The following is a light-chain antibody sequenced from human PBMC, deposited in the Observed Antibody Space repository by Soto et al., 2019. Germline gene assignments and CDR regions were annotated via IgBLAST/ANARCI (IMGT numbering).Light chain of an antibody. CDR1: QTVSSNY. CDR2: GAS. V-gene: IGKV3-20*01. J-gene: IGKJ5*01. CDR3: QQYTGPPPT. Sequence: IILTQSPDTLSLSPGERATLSCRASQTVSSNYLAWCQQRPGQAPRPLIYGASTRAAGIPDRVSGSGSGTDFTLTITRLEPEDSAVYFCQQYTGPPPTFGQGTRLEIK.